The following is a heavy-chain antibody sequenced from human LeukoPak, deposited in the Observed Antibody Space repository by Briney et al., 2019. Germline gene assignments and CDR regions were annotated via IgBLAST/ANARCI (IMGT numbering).Heavy chain of an antibody. V-gene: IGHV1-69*05. CDR2: IIPIFGTA. D-gene: IGHD1-26*01. J-gene: IGHJ3*02. CDR3: ARHSGSYSAFDI. Sequence: GSSVKVSCKASGGTFSSYAISWVRQAPGQGLEWMGGIIPIFGTANYAQKFQGRVTMTRDTSTSTVYMELSSLRSEDTAVYYCARHSGSYSAFDIWGQGTMVTVSS. CDR1: GGTFSSYA.